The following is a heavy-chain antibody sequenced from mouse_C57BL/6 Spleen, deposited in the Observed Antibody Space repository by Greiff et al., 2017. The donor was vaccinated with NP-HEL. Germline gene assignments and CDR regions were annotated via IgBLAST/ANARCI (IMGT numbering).Heavy chain of an antibody. CDR1: GYAFSSCW. J-gene: IGHJ4*01. V-gene: IGHV1-80*01. Sequence: QVQLQQSGAELVKPGASVKISCKASGYAFSSCWMNWVKQRPGKGLEWIGQIYPGDGDTNYNGKFKGKATLTADKSSSTAYMQLSSLTSEDSAVYFCARNYGSPYAMDYWGQGTSVTVSS. CDR3: ARNYGSPYAMDY. D-gene: IGHD1-1*01. CDR2: IYPGDGDT.